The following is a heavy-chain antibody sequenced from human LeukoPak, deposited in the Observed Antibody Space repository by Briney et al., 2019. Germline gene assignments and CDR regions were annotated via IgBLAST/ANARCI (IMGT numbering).Heavy chain of an antibody. Sequence: SETLSLTCTVSGGSISSGGYYWSWIRQHPGKGLEWIGYIYYSGSTYYNPSLKSRVTISVDTSKNQFSLKLSSVTAAATAVYYCASTGGGSDLAIPYYYYYYMDVWGKGTTVTVSS. CDR2: IYYSGST. V-gene: IGHV4-31*03. CDR3: ASTGGGSDLAIPYYYYYYMDV. CDR1: GGSISSGGYY. J-gene: IGHJ6*03. D-gene: IGHD3-16*01.